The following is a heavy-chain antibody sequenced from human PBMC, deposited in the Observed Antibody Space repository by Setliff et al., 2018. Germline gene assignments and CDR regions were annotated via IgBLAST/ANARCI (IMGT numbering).Heavy chain of an antibody. CDR3: ARGEVSVVIAPAASVFDI. D-gene: IGHD2-2*01. V-gene: IGHV1-18*01. CDR2: ISAHNVYT. J-gene: IGHJ3*02. Sequence: AGVTVSCQASGYTFTSYGITWVRQAPGQGLEGMGWISAHNVYTTYAQKLQGRVTMTTDTSTSTSYMELRHLRSDDTAVYYFARGEVSVVIAPAASVFDIWGQGTMVTVSS. CDR1: GYTFTSYG.